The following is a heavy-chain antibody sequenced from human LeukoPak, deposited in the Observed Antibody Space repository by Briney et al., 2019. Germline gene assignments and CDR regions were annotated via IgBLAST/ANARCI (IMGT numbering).Heavy chain of an antibody. CDR3: ARRLGGYSGYDRALDAFDI. V-gene: IGHV3-30*14. D-gene: IGHD5-12*01. CDR1: GFTFSGSA. Sequence: PGGSLRLSCAASGFTFSGSAIHWVRQAPGRGLEWVAVISYDGSNKYYADSVKGRFTISRDNSKNTVYLQMNSLRAEDTAVYYCARRLGGYSGYDRALDAFDIWGQGTMVIVSS. J-gene: IGHJ3*02. CDR2: ISYDGSNK.